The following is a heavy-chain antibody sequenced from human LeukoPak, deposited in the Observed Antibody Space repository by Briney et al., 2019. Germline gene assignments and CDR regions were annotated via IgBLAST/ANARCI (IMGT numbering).Heavy chain of an antibody. Sequence: SETLSLTCTVSGYSISSGYYWSWIRQPPGKGLEWIGSIYYSGSTYYNPSLKSRVTISVDTSKNQFSLKLSSVTAADTAVYYCARDANYDFWSGYFGGRTDYYYMDVWGKGTTVTVSS. D-gene: IGHD3-3*01. CDR1: GYSISSGYY. CDR3: ARDANYDFWSGYFGGRTDYYYMDV. V-gene: IGHV4-38-2*02. J-gene: IGHJ6*03. CDR2: IYYSGST.